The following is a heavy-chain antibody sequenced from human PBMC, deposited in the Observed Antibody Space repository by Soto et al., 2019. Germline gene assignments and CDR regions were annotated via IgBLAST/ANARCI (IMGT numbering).Heavy chain of an antibody. Sequence: GGSLRLSCAASGFTFSNAWMNWVRQAPGKGLEWVGRIKSKTDGGTTDYAAPVKGRFTISRDDSKNTLYLQMNSLKTEDTAVYYCTTDELRRFEYSSPRGYYGMDVWGQGTTVTVSS. CDR2: IKSKTDGGTT. J-gene: IGHJ6*02. D-gene: IGHD6-6*01. V-gene: IGHV3-15*07. CDR1: GFTFSNAW. CDR3: TTDELRRFEYSSPRGYYGMDV.